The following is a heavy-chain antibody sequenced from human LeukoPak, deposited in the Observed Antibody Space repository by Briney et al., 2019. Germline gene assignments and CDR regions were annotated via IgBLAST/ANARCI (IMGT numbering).Heavy chain of an antibody. J-gene: IGHJ4*02. Sequence: SETLSLTCTVSGGSISSSSYYWSWIRQPPGKGLEWIGSIYYSGSTYYNPSLKSRVTISVDTSKNQFSLKLSSVTAADTAVYYCARDHGPIMRWGQGTLVTVSS. CDR2: IYYSGST. CDR3: ARDHGPIMR. CDR1: GGSISSSSYY. V-gene: IGHV4-39*07.